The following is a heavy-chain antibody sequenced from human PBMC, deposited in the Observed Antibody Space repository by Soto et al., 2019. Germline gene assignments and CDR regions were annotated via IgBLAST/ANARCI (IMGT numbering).Heavy chain of an antibody. CDR2: IDPKSGGT. J-gene: IGHJ4*02. CDR1: GPTFIAYY. Sequence: QLVQSGAEVKKPGASVRVSCKTSGPTFIAYYIHWVRQAPGQGLEWMGWIDPKSGGTTYEQKFLGRVTMTRDTSINTAYMDLNRLTSDDTAVYFCARGLTYGDFDYWGRGTQVAVSS. V-gene: IGHV1-2*02. CDR3: ARGLTYGDFDY. D-gene: IGHD3-10*01.